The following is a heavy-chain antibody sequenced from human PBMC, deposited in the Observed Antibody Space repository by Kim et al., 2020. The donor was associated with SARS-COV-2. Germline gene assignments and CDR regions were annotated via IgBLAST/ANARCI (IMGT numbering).Heavy chain of an antibody. CDR1: GFTFSNAW. CDR2: IKSKTDGGTT. J-gene: IGHJ4*02. Sequence: GGSLRLSCAASGFTFSNAWMSWVRQAPGKGLEWVGRIKSKTDGGTTDYAAPVKGRFTISRDDSKNTLYLQMNSLKTEDTAVYYCTTGSTSCYNCPVYWGQGTLVTVSS. D-gene: IGHD2-2*02. V-gene: IGHV3-15*01. CDR3: TTGSTSCYNCPVY.